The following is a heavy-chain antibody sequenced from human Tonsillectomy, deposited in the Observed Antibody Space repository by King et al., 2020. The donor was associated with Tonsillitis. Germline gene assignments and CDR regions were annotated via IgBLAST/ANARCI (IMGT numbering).Heavy chain of an antibody. CDR1: GFTVSSNY. J-gene: IGHJ6*02. CDR3: ATRSIPYYYYAMDV. Sequence: VQLVESGGGLIQPGGSLRLSCAASGFTVSSNYMSWVRQAPGKGLEGVSFIYNNGIKYYADSVKGRFPISRDNYKNTLYLQMNSLRAEDTAVYYCATRSIPYYYYAMDVWGQGTTVTVSS. CDR2: IYNNGIK. V-gene: IGHV3-53*01.